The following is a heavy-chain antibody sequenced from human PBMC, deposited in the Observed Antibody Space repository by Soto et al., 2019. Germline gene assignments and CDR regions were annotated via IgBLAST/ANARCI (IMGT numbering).Heavy chain of an antibody. V-gene: IGHV1-18*01. CDR3: ARGPPSYYDSSGYYKYFDY. CDR1: GYTFTSYG. CDR2: ISAYNGNT. Sequence: QVQLVQTGAEVKKPGASVKVSCKASGYTFTSYGISWVRQAPGQGLEWMGWISAYNGNTNYAQKLQGRVTMTTDTSTSTAYMELRSLRSDDTAVYYCARGPPSYYDSSGYYKYFDYWGQGTLVTVSS. D-gene: IGHD3-22*01. J-gene: IGHJ4*02.